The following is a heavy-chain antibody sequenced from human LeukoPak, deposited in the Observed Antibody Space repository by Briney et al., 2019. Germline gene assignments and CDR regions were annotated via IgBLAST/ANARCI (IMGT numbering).Heavy chain of an antibody. J-gene: IGHJ4*02. CDR3: ARSTFWYFDY. CDR2: IRYDESNK. V-gene: IGHV3-30*02. Sequence: GGSLRLSCAASGFTFSSCAMNWVRQAPGKGLEWVTFIRYDESNKYYADSVKGRFTISRDNSKNTLYLQMNSLRAEDTAVYYCARSTFWYFDYWGQGTLVTVSS. CDR1: GFTFSSCA. D-gene: IGHD3-16*01.